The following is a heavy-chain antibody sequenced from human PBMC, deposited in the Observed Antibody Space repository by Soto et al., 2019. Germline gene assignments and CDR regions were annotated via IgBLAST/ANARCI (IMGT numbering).Heavy chain of an antibody. V-gene: IGHV4-31*03. J-gene: IGHJ5*02. CDR3: ARGFCSSTSCYRGWFDP. Sequence: SSETLSLTCTVSGGSISSGGYYWSWIRQHPGKGLEWIGYIYYSGSTYYNPSLKSRVTISVDTSKNQFSLKLSSVTAADTAVYYCARGFCSSTSCYRGWFDPWGQGTLVTVSS. CDR1: GGSISSGGYY. D-gene: IGHD2-2*02. CDR2: IYYSGST.